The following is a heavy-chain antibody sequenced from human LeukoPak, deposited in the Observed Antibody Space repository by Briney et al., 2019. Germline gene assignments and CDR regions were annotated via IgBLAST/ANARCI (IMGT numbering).Heavy chain of an antibody. Sequence: PGGSLRLSCAASGFTFDDYAMHWVRQAPGKGLEWVSLISGDGGSTYYADSVKGRFTISRDNSKNSLYLQMNSLRTEDTALYYCAKDMTSLQLWLPRRSRNFDYWGQGTLVTVSS. CDR2: ISGDGGST. D-gene: IGHD5-18*01. CDR3: AKDMTSLQLWLPRRSRNFDY. V-gene: IGHV3-43*02. CDR1: GFTFDDYA. J-gene: IGHJ4*02.